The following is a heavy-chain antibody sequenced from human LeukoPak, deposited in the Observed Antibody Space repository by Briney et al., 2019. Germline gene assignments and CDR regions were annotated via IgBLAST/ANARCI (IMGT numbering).Heavy chain of an antibody. CDR1: GGSFSGYY. V-gene: IGHV4-34*01. J-gene: IGHJ4*02. Sequence: SETLSLTCAVYGGSFSGYYWSWIRQPPGKGLEWIGEINHSGSTNYNPSLKSRVTISVDTSKNQFSLKLSSVTAADTAVYYCARLRGTMVRGVIIYFDYWGQGTLVTVSS. D-gene: IGHD3-10*01. CDR2: INHSGST. CDR3: ARLRGTMVRGVIIYFDY.